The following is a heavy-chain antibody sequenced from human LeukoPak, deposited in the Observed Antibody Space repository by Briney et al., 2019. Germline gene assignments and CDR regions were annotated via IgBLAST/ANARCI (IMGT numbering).Heavy chain of an antibody. CDR1: GGSFSSYY. D-gene: IGHD3-10*01. CDR2: INHSGST. Sequence: SETLSLTCAVYGGSFSSYYWSWIRQPPGKGPEWIGEINHSGSTNYNPSLKSRVTISVDTSKNQFSLKLSSVTAADTAVYYCARGGGMRYYYGSGSPYKTWGQGTLVTVSS. CDR3: ARGGGMRYYYGSGSPYKT. J-gene: IGHJ5*02. V-gene: IGHV4-34*01.